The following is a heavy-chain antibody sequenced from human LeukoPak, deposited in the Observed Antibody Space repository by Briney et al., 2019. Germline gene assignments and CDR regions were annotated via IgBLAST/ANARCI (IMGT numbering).Heavy chain of an antibody. D-gene: IGHD3-16*01. Sequence: ASVKVSCKASGYTFSDYYIHWVRQAPGHGPEWLGWINPKSGGTKYAQNFQGWVTMTRDTSINTVYMELSGLRSDDTAEYYCARDRGRGGLSSAFDIWGQGTMVTVSS. V-gene: IGHV1-2*04. CDR1: GYTFSDYY. CDR3: ARDRGRGGLSSAFDI. CDR2: INPKSGGT. J-gene: IGHJ3*02.